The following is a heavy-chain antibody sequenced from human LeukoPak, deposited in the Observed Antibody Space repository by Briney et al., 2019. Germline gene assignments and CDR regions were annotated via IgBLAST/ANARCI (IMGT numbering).Heavy chain of an antibody. CDR1: GFTFSSYS. Sequence: GGSLRLSCAASGFTFSSYSMMWVRQAPGKGLEWVSYISSSSTTIHYADSVKGRFTISRDNSKNTLYLQMNSLRAEDTAVYYCARDPYYYDMGRRDIWGQGTMVTVSS. CDR3: ARDPYYYDMGRRDI. CDR2: ISSSSTTI. D-gene: IGHD3-22*01. J-gene: IGHJ3*02. V-gene: IGHV3-48*01.